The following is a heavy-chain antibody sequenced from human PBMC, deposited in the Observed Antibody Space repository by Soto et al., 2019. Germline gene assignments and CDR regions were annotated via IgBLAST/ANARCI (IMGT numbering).Heavy chain of an antibody. CDR1: GGSINSGDYY. CDR2: IYYSGST. J-gene: IGHJ4*02. D-gene: IGHD1-1*01. V-gene: IGHV4-30-4*01. CDR3: ARGPNWNYFSY. Sequence: SETLSLTCTVSGGSINSGDYYWSWIRQPPGKGLEWIGYIYYSGSTYYNQSLKSRVTISVDTSKNQFSLKLSSVTAADTAVYYCARGPNWNYFSYWGQGTLVTVSS.